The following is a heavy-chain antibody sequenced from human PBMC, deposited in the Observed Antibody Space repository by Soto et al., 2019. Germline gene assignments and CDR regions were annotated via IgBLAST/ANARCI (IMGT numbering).Heavy chain of an antibody. CDR2: INHSGST. J-gene: IGHJ5*02. D-gene: IGHD5-18*01. Sequence: SETLSLTCAVYGGSFSGYYWSWIRQPPGKGLEWIGEINHSGSTNYNPSLKSRVTISVDTSKNQFSLKLSSVTAADTAVYYCARRISVDTAMVDVYWFDPWGQATLVTVSS. CDR1: GGSFSGYY. CDR3: ARRISVDTAMVDVYWFDP. V-gene: IGHV4-34*01.